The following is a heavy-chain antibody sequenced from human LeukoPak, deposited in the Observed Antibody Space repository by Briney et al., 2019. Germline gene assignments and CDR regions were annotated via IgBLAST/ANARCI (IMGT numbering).Heavy chain of an antibody. CDR3: ARHLDYYGSGTYEF. D-gene: IGHD3-10*01. V-gene: IGHV4-59*08. J-gene: IGHJ4*02. Sequence: SETLSLICTVSGGSISSYHWSWIRQPPGKGLEWIGYISYSGSTNYNPSPKSRVTISVDASKNQFSLSLSSVTAADTAVYYCARHLDYYGSGTYEFWGQGTLVTVSS. CDR1: GGSISSYH. CDR2: ISYSGST.